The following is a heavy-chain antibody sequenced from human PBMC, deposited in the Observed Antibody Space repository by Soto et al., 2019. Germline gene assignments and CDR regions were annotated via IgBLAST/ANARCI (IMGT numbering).Heavy chain of an antibody. D-gene: IGHD3-16*02. CDR2: VSPSTSYI. J-gene: IGHJ4*02. CDR3: ARELGVWGSYRHVNWTDY. CDR1: GFTFRSYS. Sequence: AGGSLRLSCVASGFTFRSYSMNWVRQAPGKGLEWVSSVSPSTSYIYYADSVKGRFTISRDNAKNSLYLQMNSLRAEDTAVYYCARELGVWGSYRHVNWTDYWGQGTLVTVSS. V-gene: IGHV3-21*04.